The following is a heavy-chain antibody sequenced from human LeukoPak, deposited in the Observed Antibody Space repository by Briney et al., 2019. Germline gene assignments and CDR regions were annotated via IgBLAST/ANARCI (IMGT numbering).Heavy chain of an antibody. V-gene: IGHV3-11*04. Sequence: GGSLRLSCAASGFTFSDYYMSWIRQAPGKGLEWVSYISGSGGTISYVDSVKGRFTISRDNAKNSLYLQMNSLRAEDTAVYYCARDFGLKYYYDSSGFDYWGQGTLVTVSS. CDR3: ARDFGLKYYYDSSGFDY. J-gene: IGHJ4*02. CDR2: ISGSGGTI. CDR1: GFTFSDYY. D-gene: IGHD3-22*01.